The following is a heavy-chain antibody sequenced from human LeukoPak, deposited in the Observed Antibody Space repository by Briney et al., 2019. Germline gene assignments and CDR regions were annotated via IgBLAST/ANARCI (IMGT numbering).Heavy chain of an antibody. CDR3: AREKRITMVRGVINWFDP. Sequence: SETLSLTCAVYGGSFSGYYWSWIRQPPGKGLEWIGEINHSGSTNYNPSLKSRVTISVDTSKNQFSLKLSSVTAADTAVYYCAREKRITMVRGVINWFDPWGQGTLVTVSP. CDR1: GGSFSGYY. J-gene: IGHJ5*02. D-gene: IGHD3-10*01. V-gene: IGHV4-34*01. CDR2: INHSGST.